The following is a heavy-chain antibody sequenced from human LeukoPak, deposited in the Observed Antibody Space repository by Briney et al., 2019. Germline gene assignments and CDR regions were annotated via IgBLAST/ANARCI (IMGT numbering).Heavy chain of an antibody. CDR2: IRYDGSKK. J-gene: IGHJ6*03. D-gene: IGHD3-10*01. V-gene: IGHV3-30*02. CDR1: GFTFSSYG. Sequence: PGGSLRLSCAASGFTFSSYGMHWVRQAPGKGLEWVASIRYDGSKKYYADSVKGRFTISRDNPKKTLYLQMNSLRVEDTAVYYCTKDHWFRELYYMDVWGKGTTVTISS. CDR3: TKDHWFRELYYMDV.